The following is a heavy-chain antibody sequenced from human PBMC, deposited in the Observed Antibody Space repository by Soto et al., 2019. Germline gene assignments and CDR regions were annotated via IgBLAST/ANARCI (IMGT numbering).Heavy chain of an antibody. D-gene: IGHD2-15*01. CDR2: IFHSGNA. J-gene: IGHJ4*01. V-gene: IGHV4-59*01. Sequence: SETLSLTXSVSGGSIRNVYWSWIRQSPGKRLEWIGFIFHSGNAKYNPSLKSRVTMSIDTSRNQISLSLDSVTAADTAIYFCARAHAPTLPFDSWGQGTLVTVSS. CDR1: GGSIRNVY. CDR3: ARAHAPTLPFDS.